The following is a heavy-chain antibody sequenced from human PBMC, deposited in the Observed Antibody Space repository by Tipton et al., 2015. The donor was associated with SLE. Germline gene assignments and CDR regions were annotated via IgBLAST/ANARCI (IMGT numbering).Heavy chain of an antibody. D-gene: IGHD2-2*03. CDR3: AKDLGVDIWTFDT. V-gene: IGHV3-9*01. CDR2: ISWNSGSI. Sequence: SLRLSCAASGFTFDDYAMHWVRQAPGKGLEWVSGISWNSGSIGYADSVKGRFTISRDNAKNSLYLQMNSLRAEDTALYYCAKDLGVDIWTFDTWGQGTMVTVSS. CDR1: GFTFDDYA. J-gene: IGHJ3*02.